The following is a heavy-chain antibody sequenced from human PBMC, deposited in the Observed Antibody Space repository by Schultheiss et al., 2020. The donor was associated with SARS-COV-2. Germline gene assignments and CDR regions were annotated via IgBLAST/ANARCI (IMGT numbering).Heavy chain of an antibody. D-gene: IGHD6-19*01. Sequence: GESLKISCKASGYTFTSYDINWVRQATGQGLEWMGWMNPNSGNTGYAQKFQGRVTMTRNTSISTAYMELSSLRSEDTAVYYCARGQEQWLVWGSAFDIWGQGTMVTVSS. CDR2: MNPNSGNT. J-gene: IGHJ3*02. CDR1: GYTFTSYD. V-gene: IGHV1-8*01. CDR3: ARGQEQWLVWGSAFDI.